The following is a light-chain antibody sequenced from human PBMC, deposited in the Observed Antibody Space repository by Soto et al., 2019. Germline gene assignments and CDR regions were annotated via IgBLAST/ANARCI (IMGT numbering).Light chain of an antibody. CDR1: SSNIGSNY. V-gene: IGLV1-47*01. Sequence: QSVLTQPPSASVTPGQRVTISCSGSSSNIGSNYVYWYQQLPGTAPKLLIYRNNQRPSGVPDRFSGSKSGTSASLAISGLRSEDEADYYCAAWDDSLSGRGVFGTGTKATVL. CDR2: RNN. J-gene: IGLJ1*01. CDR3: AAWDDSLSGRGV.